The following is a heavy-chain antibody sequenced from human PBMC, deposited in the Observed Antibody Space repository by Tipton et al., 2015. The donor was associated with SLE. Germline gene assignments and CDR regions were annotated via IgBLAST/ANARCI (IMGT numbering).Heavy chain of an antibody. CDR3: ARDRYCGAGSCFDWYFDL. D-gene: IGHD2-15*01. V-gene: IGHV4-59*01. CDR1: GGSISGYY. CDR2: IHYRGST. Sequence: TLSLTCTVSGGSISGYYWSWVRQPPGQGLEWIGYIHYRGSTNYNPSLKRRVTISLDTSENQFSLKLSSVTAADTAVYYCARDRYCGAGSCFDWYFDLWGRGSLVTVSS. J-gene: IGHJ2*01.